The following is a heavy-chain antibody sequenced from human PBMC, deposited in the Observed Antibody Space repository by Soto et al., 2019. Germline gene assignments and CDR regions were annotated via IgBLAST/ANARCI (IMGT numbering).Heavy chain of an antibody. Sequence: QVQLQQWGAGLLKPSETLSLTCAVYGGSFSGYYWSWIRQPPGKGLEWIGEINHSGGTNYNPSLKRRVTISVDTSKNQFSLKLSSVTAADTAVYYCARTYISSWSPFDYWGQGTLVTVSS. D-gene: IGHD6-13*01. CDR3: ARTYISSWSPFDY. V-gene: IGHV4-34*01. J-gene: IGHJ4*02. CDR2: INHSGGT. CDR1: GGSFSGYY.